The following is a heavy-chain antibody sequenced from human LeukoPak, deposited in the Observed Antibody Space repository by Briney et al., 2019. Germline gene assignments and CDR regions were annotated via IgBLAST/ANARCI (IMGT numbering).Heavy chain of an antibody. CDR1: GGSMSTYY. CDR3: ARRLGTSSWLDY. V-gene: IGHV4-59*08. CDR2: IYYSGDT. D-gene: IGHD6-13*01. J-gene: IGHJ4*02. Sequence: PSETLSLTCTVSGGSMSTYYWSWIRQPPGKGLEWIGYIYYSGDTNYNPSLKSRVTISVDTSKNQFSLKLSSVTAADTAVYYCARRLGTSSWLDYWGQGTLATVSS.